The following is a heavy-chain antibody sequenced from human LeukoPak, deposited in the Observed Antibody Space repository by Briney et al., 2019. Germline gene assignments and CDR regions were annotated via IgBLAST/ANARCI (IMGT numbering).Heavy chain of an antibody. D-gene: IGHD6-19*01. CDR1: GGSISSSSYY. V-gene: IGHV4-39*07. J-gene: IGHJ3*02. Sequence: SETLSLTCTVSGGSISSSSYYWGWIRQPPGKGLEWIGSIYYSGSTYYNPSLKSRVTISVDTSKNQFSLKLSSVTAADTAVYYCTRDLLGRAGAFDIWGQGTMVTVSS. CDR2: IYYSGST. CDR3: TRDLLGRAGAFDI.